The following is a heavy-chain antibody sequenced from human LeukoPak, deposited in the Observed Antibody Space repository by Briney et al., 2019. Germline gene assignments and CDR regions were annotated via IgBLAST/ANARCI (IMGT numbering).Heavy chain of an antibody. Sequence: PSETLSLTCTVSGGSISSSSYSWGWIRQPPGKGLEWIGSIYYSGSTYYNPSLKSRVTISVDTSKNQFSLKLSSVTAADTAVYYCARHRSNYYDSSGYCDYWGQGTLVTVSS. CDR3: ARHRSNYYDSSGYCDY. CDR2: IYYSGST. CDR1: GGSISSSSYS. J-gene: IGHJ4*02. D-gene: IGHD3-22*01. V-gene: IGHV4-39*01.